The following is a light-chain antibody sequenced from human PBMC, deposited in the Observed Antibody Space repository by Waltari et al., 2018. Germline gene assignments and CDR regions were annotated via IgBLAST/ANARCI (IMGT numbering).Light chain of an antibody. CDR1: DSDVGAYDF. CDR2: EVS. Sequence: QSALTQPASVSDSPGQSITISCPGTDSDVGAYDFVSWYQQHPGKAPHLIIYEVSNRPSGISNRFSASKSGNTASLTISGLQAEDEADYYCSSYTTSSAPGVFGTGTRVTVL. CDR3: SSYTTSSAPGV. V-gene: IGLV2-14*01. J-gene: IGLJ1*01.